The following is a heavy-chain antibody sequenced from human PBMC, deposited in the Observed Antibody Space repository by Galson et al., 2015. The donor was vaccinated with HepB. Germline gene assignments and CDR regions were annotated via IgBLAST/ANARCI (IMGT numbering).Heavy chain of an antibody. D-gene: IGHD1-1*01. CDR3: ARNGGTGRYWYFDL. CDR1: GFTLSTYR. CDR2: IKQDGIEK. J-gene: IGHJ2*01. V-gene: IGHV3-7*01. Sequence: SLRLSCAASGFTLSTYRMTWVRQAPGKGLEWVANIKQDGIEKYYVDSVKGRFTISRDNAKNSLYLQMNSLRAEDTAVYYCARNGGTGRYWYFDLWGRGTLVTVSS.